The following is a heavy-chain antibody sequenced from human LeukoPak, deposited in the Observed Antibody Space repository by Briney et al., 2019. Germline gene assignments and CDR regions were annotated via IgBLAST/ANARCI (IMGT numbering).Heavy chain of an antibody. D-gene: IGHD2-15*01. J-gene: IGHJ4*02. V-gene: IGHV1-69*01. CDR1: GGAFSSYA. CDR2: IIPIFGTA. CDR3: ARLGYCSGGSCPAVKDY. Sequence: GSSVKVSCKASGGAFSSYAISWVRQAPGQGLEWMGGIIPIFGTANYAQKFQGRVTITADDSTSTAYMELSSLRSEDTAVYYCARLGYCSGGSCPAVKDYWGQGTLVTVSS.